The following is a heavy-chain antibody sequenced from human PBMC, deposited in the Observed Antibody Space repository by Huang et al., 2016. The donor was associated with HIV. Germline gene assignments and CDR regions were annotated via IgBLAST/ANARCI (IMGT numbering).Heavy chain of an antibody. CDR3: ARGFNYYASDNLGVYYFDS. CDR1: CGAFRGSS. CDR2: SKNDVKV. D-gene: IGHD3-10*01. Sequence: QVQLKQWGAGLLKPSETLSLTCAVYCGAFRGSSWTWIREFPEKGLEWRGDSKNDVKVVYNTALGAQVTIATDTAKNHYTPHLTSVTAAYTALYYCARGFNYYASDNLGVYYFDSWGLGTLVTVSP. J-gene: IGHJ4*02. V-gene: IGHV4-34*02.